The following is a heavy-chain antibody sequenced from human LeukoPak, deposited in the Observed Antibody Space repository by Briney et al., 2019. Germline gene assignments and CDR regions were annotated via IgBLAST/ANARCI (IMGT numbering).Heavy chain of an antibody. Sequence: IXWVRQAPGQXXEWMGXISDYNGYTNYAQKLQGRVTMTTDTSTSTAYMELRSLRSDDTALYYCARVGGPYNDGYYYGMDVWGQGTTVTVSS. J-gene: IGHJ6*02. D-gene: IGHD3-10*01. CDR3: ARVGGPYNDGYYYGMDV. CDR2: ISDYNGYT. V-gene: IGHV1-18*01.